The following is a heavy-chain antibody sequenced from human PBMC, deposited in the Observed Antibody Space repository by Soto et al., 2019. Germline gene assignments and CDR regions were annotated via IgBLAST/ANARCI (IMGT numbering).Heavy chain of an antibody. Sequence: PSETLSLTCTVSGGSISSYYWNWIRQPPGKGLEWIGYIYYSGSTNYNPSLKSRVTISVDTSKNQFSLKLSSVTAADTAVYYCARAGPGFCTNGVCWFDPWGQGTLVTVSS. J-gene: IGHJ5*02. CDR2: IYYSGST. D-gene: IGHD2-8*01. CDR1: GGSISSYY. CDR3: ARAGPGFCTNGVCWFDP. V-gene: IGHV4-59*12.